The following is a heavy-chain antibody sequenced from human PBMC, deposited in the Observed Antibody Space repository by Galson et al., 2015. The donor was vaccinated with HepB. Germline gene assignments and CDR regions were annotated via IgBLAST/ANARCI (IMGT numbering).Heavy chain of an antibody. Sequence: SLRLSCAASGFTFSSYAMHWVRQAPGKGLEWVAVISYDGSNKYYADSVKGRFTISRDNSKNTLYLQMNSLRAEDTAVYYCARDRHGSSWYREYVGWFDPWGQGTLVTVSS. J-gene: IGHJ5*02. CDR1: GFTFSSYA. CDR2: ISYDGSNK. V-gene: IGHV3-30-3*01. D-gene: IGHD6-13*01. CDR3: ARDRHGSSWYREYVGWFDP.